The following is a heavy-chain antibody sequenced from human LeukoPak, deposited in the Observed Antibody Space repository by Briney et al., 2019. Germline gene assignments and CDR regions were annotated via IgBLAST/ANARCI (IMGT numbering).Heavy chain of an antibody. CDR3: GNDDGTFHV. D-gene: IGHD3-16*01. CDR1: GFNVSNYG. V-gene: IGHV3-30*02. J-gene: IGHJ3*01. Sequence: GGSLRLSCVASGFNVSNYGMHWIRQAPGKWLEWVAFIREDGSDKYYEDSVKGRFFVSRDNSKSKVFLQMKSLTPEDPAVYYCGNDDGTFHVWGQGTMLNVS. CDR2: IREDGSDK.